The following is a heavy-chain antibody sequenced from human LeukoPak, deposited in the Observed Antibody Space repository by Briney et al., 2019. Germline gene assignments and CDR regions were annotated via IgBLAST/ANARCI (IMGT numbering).Heavy chain of an antibody. CDR1: GYTFTSYA. CDR2: ISAGNGNT. Sequence: ASVKVSCKASGYTFTSYAIHWVRQAPGQRLEWLGWISAGNGNTKYSQSFQGRVTFISNTSATTPFMELSSLRSEDAAVYYCARDSGSGNVDNWGQETLVTVSS. CDR3: ARDSGSGNVDN. V-gene: IGHV1-3*01. J-gene: IGHJ4*02. D-gene: IGHD1-26*01.